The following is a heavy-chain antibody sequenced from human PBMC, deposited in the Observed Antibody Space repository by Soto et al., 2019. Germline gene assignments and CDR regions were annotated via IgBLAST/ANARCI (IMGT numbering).Heavy chain of an antibody. CDR2: IHYRGDT. CDR1: GASISTNHHN. J-gene: IGHJ5*02. V-gene: IGHV4-39*01. Sequence: QVQLQGSGPGLVRPSETLSLTCTVSGASISTNHHNWAWVRQPPGKGLEWMGNIHYRGDTYFIPSLGSRLSMSVDTSKNQFSLKLTSVTAADTAVYYCARLPTGYPNWFDPWGQGTLVTVSS. CDR3: ARLPTGYPNWFDP. D-gene: IGHD3-9*01.